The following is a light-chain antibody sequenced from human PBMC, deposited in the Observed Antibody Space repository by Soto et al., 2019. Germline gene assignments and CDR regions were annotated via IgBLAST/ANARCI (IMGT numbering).Light chain of an antibody. V-gene: IGLV1-40*01. Sequence: QSALTQPPSVSGAPGQRVTISCTGSSSNIGAGYDVHWYQQLPGTAPKLVIYGNRNRPSGVPDRFSGSKSGTSASLAITGLQAEDEADYYCQSYDRSLSSPIFGGGTKLTVL. J-gene: IGLJ2*01. CDR2: GNR. CDR3: QSYDRSLSSPI. CDR1: SSNIGAGYD.